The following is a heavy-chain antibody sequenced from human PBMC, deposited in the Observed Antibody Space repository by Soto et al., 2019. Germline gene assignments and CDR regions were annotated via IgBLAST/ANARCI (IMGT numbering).Heavy chain of an antibody. Sequence: PGGSLRLSCAASGFPFGDYYMTWIRQAPGKGLEWVSYITGSSDYTNYADSVKGRFTISRDNVKNSLYLQMNSLRAEDTAVYYYAREYYYGMDVWGQGTTVTVSS. CDR1: GFPFGDYY. CDR3: AREYYYGMDV. J-gene: IGHJ6*02. V-gene: IGHV3-11*05. CDR2: ITGSSDYT.